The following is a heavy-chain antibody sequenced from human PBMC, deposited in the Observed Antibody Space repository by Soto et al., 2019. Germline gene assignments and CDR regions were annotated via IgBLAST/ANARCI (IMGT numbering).Heavy chain of an antibody. V-gene: IGHV1-18*01. CDR1: GYTFTTSG. CDR2: ISGYNGNT. J-gene: IGHJ6*03. CDR3: RCSTVTTGYPYCFYMDV. D-gene: IGHD4-4*01. Sequence: QVQLVQSGAEVKKPGTSVKVSCKASGYTFTTSGIIWVRQAPGQGLEWMGWISGYNGNTNFAQKLQGRVTMTRDTSTSTAYIELRSLRSDDTAVYYCRCSTVTTGYPYCFYMDVWCKGTTVTVSS.